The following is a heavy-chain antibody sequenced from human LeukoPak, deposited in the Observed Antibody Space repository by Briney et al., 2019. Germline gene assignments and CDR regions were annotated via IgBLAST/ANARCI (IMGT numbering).Heavy chain of an antibody. CDR2: IYSGGST. J-gene: IGHJ3*02. D-gene: IGHD6-19*01. CDR1: GFTVSSNY. V-gene: IGHV3-66*01. Sequence: GGSLRLSCAASGFTVSSNYMSWVRQAPGKGLEWVSVIYSGGSTYYADSVKGRFTISRDNSKNTLYLQMNSLRAEDTAVYYCARDFIAVAAFDIWGQGTMVTVSS. CDR3: ARDFIAVAAFDI.